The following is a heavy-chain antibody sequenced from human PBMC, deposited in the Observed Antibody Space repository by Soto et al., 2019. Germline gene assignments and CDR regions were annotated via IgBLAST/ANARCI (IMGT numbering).Heavy chain of an antibody. D-gene: IGHD2-15*01. V-gene: IGHV3-74*01. CDR2: IDSYGSRI. CDR3: VRTSLVVAVATRVDF. CDR1: GFTFSNSW. J-gene: IGHJ4*02. Sequence: EVQLVESGGGLVQPGESLRLSCAASGFTFSNSWMHWVRQAPGTGLGWVSRIDSYGSRITYADFVKVRFTISSDNAKNKVYLHMNSLTAEDTDVYYCVRTSLVVAVATRVDFWGQGTLVTVSS.